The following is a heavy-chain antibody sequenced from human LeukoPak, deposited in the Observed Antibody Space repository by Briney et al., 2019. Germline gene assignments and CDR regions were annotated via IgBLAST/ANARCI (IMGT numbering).Heavy chain of an antibody. Sequence: PGGSLRLSCAASGFTFSSYAMSWVRQAPGKGLEWVSAISGSGGSTYYADSVKGRFTISRDNSKNTLYLQMNSLRAEDTAVYYCAKDREAPDYDILTHHAFDIGGQGTMVTVSS. D-gene: IGHD3-9*01. J-gene: IGHJ3*02. V-gene: IGHV3-23*01. CDR2: ISGSGGST. CDR3: AKDREAPDYDILTHHAFDI. CDR1: GFTFSSYA.